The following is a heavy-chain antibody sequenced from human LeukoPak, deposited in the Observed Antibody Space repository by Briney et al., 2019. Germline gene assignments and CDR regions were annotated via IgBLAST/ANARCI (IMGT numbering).Heavy chain of an antibody. CDR1: GYSFTSYW. V-gene: IGHV5-51*01. CDR2: IYPGDSDT. J-gene: IGHJ4*02. CDR3: ERRSLTYSSGWYYFDY. D-gene: IGHD6-19*01. Sequence: GESLKISCKGSGYSFTSYWIGWVRQMPGKGLEWMGIIYPGDSDTRYSPSFQGQVTISADKSISTAYLQWSSLKASDTAMYYCERRSLTYSSGWYYFDYWGQGTLVTVSS.